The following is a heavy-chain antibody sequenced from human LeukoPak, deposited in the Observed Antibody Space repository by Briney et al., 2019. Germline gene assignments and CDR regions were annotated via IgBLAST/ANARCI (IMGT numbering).Heavy chain of an antibody. CDR2: INPISADT. CDR3: ARWGISGTNYFDY. CDR1: GYTFTAYY. J-gene: IGHJ4*02. V-gene: IGHV1-2*02. Sequence: GASVKVSCKASGYTFTAYYIRWVRQAPGQGLEWMGWINPISADTGYAQQFQGRVSVTRDTSISTTYMELSGLRSDDTAVYYCARWGISGTNYFDYWGQGTLVTVSS. D-gene: IGHD1-7*01.